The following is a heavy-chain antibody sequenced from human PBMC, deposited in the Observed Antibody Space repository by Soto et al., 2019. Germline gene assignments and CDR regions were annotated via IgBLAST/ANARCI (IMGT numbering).Heavy chain of an antibody. J-gene: IGHJ4*02. D-gene: IGHD3-10*01. CDR1: GDSISSADYS. CDR2: ISHSGST. V-gene: IGHV4-30-2*01. CDR3: ASPTSGLWHY. Sequence: HLQLQESGSRLVKPSQTLSLNCAVSGDSISSADYSWNWVRQPPGKGLEWIGYISHSGSTYYNPSLKSRVTISVDRSRNHFSLHLSSVTAADTAVYYCASPTSGLWHYWGQGTLVTVSS.